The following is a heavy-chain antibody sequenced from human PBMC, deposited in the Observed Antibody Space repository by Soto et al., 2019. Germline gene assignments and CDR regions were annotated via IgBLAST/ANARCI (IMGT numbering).Heavy chain of an antibody. CDR3: VRQAPYYFGSGRSFDF. CDR1: GDSFTRYW. Sequence: GESLKISCKGSGDSFTRYWSGWVRQVPGRGLEWMGLIWPGDSDTTYSPPFRGQVTISADVSTSTAYLQWSSLRASDIGIYYCVRQAPYYFGSGRSFDFWGQGALVTVSS. J-gene: IGHJ4*02. CDR2: IWPGDSDT. D-gene: IGHD3-10*01. V-gene: IGHV5-51*01.